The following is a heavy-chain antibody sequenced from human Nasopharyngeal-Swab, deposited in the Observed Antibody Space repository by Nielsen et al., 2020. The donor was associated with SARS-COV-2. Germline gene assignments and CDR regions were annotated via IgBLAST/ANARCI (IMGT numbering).Heavy chain of an antibody. D-gene: IGHD4-17*01. Sequence: ASVKVSCKASGYTFTSYDINWVRQATGQGLEWMGWMNPNSGNTGYAQKFQGRFTMTRNTSISTAYMELSSLRSEDTAVYYCARAGGGYGDEIYYYYGMDVWGQGTTVTVSS. CDR1: GYTFTSYD. V-gene: IGHV1-8*01. CDR2: MNPNSGNT. CDR3: ARAGGGYGDEIYYYYGMDV. J-gene: IGHJ6*02.